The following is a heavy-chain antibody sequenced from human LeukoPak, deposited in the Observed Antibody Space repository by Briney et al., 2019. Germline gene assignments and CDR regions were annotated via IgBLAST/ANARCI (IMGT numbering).Heavy chain of an antibody. D-gene: IGHD6-13*01. J-gene: IGHJ4*02. CDR2: IYSGGST. Sequence: GGSLRLSCAASGFTVSSNYMSWVRQAPGKGLEWVSVIYSGGSTYYADSVKGRFTISRDNSKNTLYLQMNSLRAEDTAVYYCASGFYSSSWYGPLVYWGQGTLVTVSS. V-gene: IGHV3-66*01. CDR3: ASGFYSSSWYGPLVY. CDR1: GFTVSSNY.